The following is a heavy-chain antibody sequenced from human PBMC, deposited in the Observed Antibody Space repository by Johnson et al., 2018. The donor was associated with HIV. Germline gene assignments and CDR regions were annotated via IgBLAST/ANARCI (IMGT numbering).Heavy chain of an antibody. CDR2: ISWKSGSI. CDR1: GFTFDDYA. J-gene: IGHJ3*02. CDR3: AKDIASGYTNGGTLDI. V-gene: IGHV3-9*01. D-gene: IGHD6-19*01. Sequence: VQLVESGGGVVRPGGSLRLSCAASGFTFDDYAMHWVRQAPGKGLEWVSGISWKSGSIGYADSGKGRFTISRDNAKDTLYLQMNSLRPEDTGLYYCAKDIASGYTNGGTLDIWGQGTMVTVSS.